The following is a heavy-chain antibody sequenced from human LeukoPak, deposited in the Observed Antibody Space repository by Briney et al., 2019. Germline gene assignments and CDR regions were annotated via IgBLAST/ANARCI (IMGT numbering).Heavy chain of an antibody. CDR2: INQNGSNK. V-gene: IGHV3-7*01. Sequence: GETLTLSCAASGFTFSSYWMSWVRQAPGKGLEWVGNINQNGSNKYYVDSVKGRFTISRDNAKNSLYLQMHSLRAEDTAVSYCATDNYYDSSGYFREYYYYYDIDVWGQGTTVTVSS. CDR3: ATDNYYDSSGYFREYYYYYDIDV. CDR1: GFTFSSYW. D-gene: IGHD3-22*01. J-gene: IGHJ6*02.